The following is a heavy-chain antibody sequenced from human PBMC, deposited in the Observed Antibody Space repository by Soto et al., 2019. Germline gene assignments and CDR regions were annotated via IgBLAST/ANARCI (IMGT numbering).Heavy chain of an antibody. CDR3: ARVGIPYCSGGSCYVGWFDP. J-gene: IGHJ5*02. D-gene: IGHD2-15*01. CDR1: GYTFTGYY. CDR2: INPNSGGT. Sequence: ASVKVSCKASGYTFTGYYMHWVRQAPGQGLEWMGWINPNSGGTNYAQKFQGRVTMTRDTSISTAYMELSRLRSDDTAVYHCARVGIPYCSGGSCYVGWFDPWGQGTLVTVSS. V-gene: IGHV1-2*02.